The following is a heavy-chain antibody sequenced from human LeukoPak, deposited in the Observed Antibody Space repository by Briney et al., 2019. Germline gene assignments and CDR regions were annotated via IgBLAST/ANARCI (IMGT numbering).Heavy chain of an antibody. D-gene: IGHD1-26*01. V-gene: IGHV1-46*01. Sequence: HGASVTVSCKASGYTFTSYYMHWVRQAPGQGLEWMGIINPSGGSTSYAQKFQGRVTITRDMSTSTVYMELSSLRSEDTAVYYCARARYSGSYYYYYYYMDVWGKGTTVTVSS. CDR2: INPSGGST. CDR3: ARARYSGSYYYYYYYMDV. J-gene: IGHJ6*03. CDR1: GYTFTSYY.